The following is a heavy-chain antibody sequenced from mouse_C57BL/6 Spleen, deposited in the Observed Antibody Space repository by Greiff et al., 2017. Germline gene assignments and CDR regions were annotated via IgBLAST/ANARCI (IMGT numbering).Heavy chain of an antibody. CDR2: INPSNGGT. CDR1: GYTFTSYW. V-gene: IGHV1-53*01. CDR3: ARTVYDGYPVDY. J-gene: IGHJ2*01. Sequence: VKLQQPGTELVKPGASVKLSCKASGYTFTSYWMHWVQQRPGHGLAWIGNINPSNGGTNYNVKFTSKSTLTVDKSSSTAYMQRSSLTSEDAAGDYGARTVYDGYPVDYWGQGTTLTVSS. D-gene: IGHD2-3*01.